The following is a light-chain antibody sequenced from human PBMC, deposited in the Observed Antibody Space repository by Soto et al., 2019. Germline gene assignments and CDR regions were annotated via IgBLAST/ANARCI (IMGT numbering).Light chain of an antibody. CDR3: SSYTSTSALV. J-gene: IGLJ1*01. V-gene: IGLV2-14*01. CDR1: TNDIGGYKY. Sequence: HSALTQPASVSGSPGQSITISCTGTTNDIGGYKYVSWYQQHPDKAPKLIIFEVTNRPSGVSNRFSGSKSGNTASLTISGLQAEDEADFYCSSYTSTSALVFGTGTKLTVL. CDR2: EVT.